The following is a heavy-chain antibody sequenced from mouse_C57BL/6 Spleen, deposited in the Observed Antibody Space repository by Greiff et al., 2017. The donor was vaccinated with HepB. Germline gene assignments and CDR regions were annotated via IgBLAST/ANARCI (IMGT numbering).Heavy chain of an antibody. D-gene: IGHD1-1*01. J-gene: IGHJ4*01. CDR3: TRKEDYYGSRDYAMDY. CDR2: IDPETGGT. Sequence: QVQLQQSGAELVRPGASVTLSCKASGYTFTDYEMHWVKQTPVHGLEWIGAIDPETGGTAYNQKFKGKAILTADKSSSTAYMELRSLTSEDSAVYYCTRKEDYYGSRDYAMDYWGQGTSVTVSS. V-gene: IGHV1-15*01. CDR1: GYTFTDYE.